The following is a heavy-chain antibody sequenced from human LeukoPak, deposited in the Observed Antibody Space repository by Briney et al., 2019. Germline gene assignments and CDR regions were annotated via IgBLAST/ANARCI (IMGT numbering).Heavy chain of an antibody. V-gene: IGHV3-30*18. CDR1: GFSFSSYG. J-gene: IGHJ4*02. CDR3: AKPHGYSFTYYFDY. Sequence: PGGSLRLSCAASGFSFSSYGMHWVRQAPGKGLEWVAVMSNDGSKEYYADSVKGRFTISRDNSKNTLYLQMNSLRAEDAAVYYCAKPHGYSFTYYFDYWGQGTLVTVSS. D-gene: IGHD5-18*01. CDR2: MSNDGSKE.